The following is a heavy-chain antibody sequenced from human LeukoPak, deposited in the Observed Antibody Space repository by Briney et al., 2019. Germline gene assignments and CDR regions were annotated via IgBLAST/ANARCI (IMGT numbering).Heavy chain of an antibody. D-gene: IGHD3-16*01. CDR1: GFTFSRYG. CDR2: ISYDGSNK. CDR3: AKDGGNWYDSEGNYLMRSYMDV. Sequence: GRSLRLSCAASGFTFSRYGMHWVRQAPGKGLEWVAVISYDGSNKYYADSVKGRFTISRDNSKNTLYLQMNSLRVEDTAVYYCAKDGGNWYDSEGNYLMRSYMDVWGKGTTVSVSS. V-gene: IGHV3-30*18. J-gene: IGHJ6*03.